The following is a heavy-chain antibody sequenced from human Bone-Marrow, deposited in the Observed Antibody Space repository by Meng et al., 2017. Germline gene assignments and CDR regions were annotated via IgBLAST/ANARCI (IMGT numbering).Heavy chain of an antibody. D-gene: IGHD5-12*01. V-gene: IGHV3-74*01. CDR1: GFTFSSHW. Sequence: EVQLVECGGGLVQPGGSLRLSCAASGFTFSSHWMHWVRQAPGKGLEWVSRINPDGSSTAYADSVKGRFTISRDNAKNTLYLQLNSLRGEDTAVYYCTRDFDSGYGLWGQGTLVTVSS. CDR2: INPDGSST. CDR3: TRDFDSGYGL. J-gene: IGHJ4*02.